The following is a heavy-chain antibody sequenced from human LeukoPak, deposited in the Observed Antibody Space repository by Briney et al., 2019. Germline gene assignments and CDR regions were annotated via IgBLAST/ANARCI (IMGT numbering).Heavy chain of an antibody. J-gene: IGHJ4*02. D-gene: IGHD3-3*01. Sequence: GGSLRLSCTASGFTFRNYAIHWVRQAPGKGLEWVAVISYDGNNKYYGDSVKGRFSISRDNSKNTVNLLMNSLRPEDTAVYYCARDGVYYDFWTGYFDDWGQGTLVTVSS. CDR1: GFTFRNYA. CDR2: ISYDGNNK. CDR3: ARDGVYYDFWTGYFDD. V-gene: IGHV3-30*04.